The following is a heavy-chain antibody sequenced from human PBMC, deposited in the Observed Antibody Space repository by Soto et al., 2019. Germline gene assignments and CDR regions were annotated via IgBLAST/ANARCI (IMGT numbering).Heavy chain of an antibody. D-gene: IGHD2-2*01. J-gene: IGHJ6*02. CDR3: AEMTCYQLYGLDV. CDR1: AYRSTNYD. CDR2: MNPNSGNT. Sequence: QVGYKGCAYRSTNYDNNWVRQATGQGLEWMGWMNPNSGNTGYAQKFQGRVTMTRNTSISTAYMELSSLRSEDTAVYYCAEMTCYQLYGLDVWGQGTPV. V-gene: IGHV1-8*01.